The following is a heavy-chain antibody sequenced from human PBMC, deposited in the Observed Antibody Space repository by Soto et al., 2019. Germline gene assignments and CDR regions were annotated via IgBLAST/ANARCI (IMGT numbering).Heavy chain of an antibody. CDR3: AKDMGGYSGYDFYFHF. CDR1: GFTFDDYA. Sequence: EVQLVETGGGWVQPGRSLRLSCAASGFTFDDYAMHWVRQSPGKGLELVSGISWNSVAIGYADSVKGRFTISRDSAKNYLYLQMNSLRPEDTALYYCAKDMGGYSGYDFYFHFWGQGTQVTVSS. CDR2: ISWNSVAI. J-gene: IGHJ4*02. D-gene: IGHD5-12*01. V-gene: IGHV3-9*01.